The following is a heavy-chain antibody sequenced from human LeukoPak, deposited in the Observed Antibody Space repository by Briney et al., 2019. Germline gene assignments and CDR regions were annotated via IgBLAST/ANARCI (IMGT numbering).Heavy chain of an antibody. D-gene: IGHD6-13*01. J-gene: IGHJ6*02. CDR2: ISAYNGNT. CDR3: ARESAAAGPTLQDYYYGMDV. CDR1: GYTFTSYG. V-gene: IGHV1-18*01. Sequence: ASVKVSCKASGYTFTSYGISWVRQAPGQGLEWMGWISAYNGNTNYAQKLQGRVTMTTDTSTSTAYMELRSLRSDDTAVYYCARESAAAGPTLQDYYYGMDVWGQGTTVTVSS.